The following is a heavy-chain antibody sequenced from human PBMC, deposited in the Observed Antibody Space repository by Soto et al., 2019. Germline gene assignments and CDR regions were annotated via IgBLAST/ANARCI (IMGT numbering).Heavy chain of an antibody. V-gene: IGHV4-39*01. D-gene: IGHD6-19*01. J-gene: IGHJ5*02. CDR1: GGSISSSSYY. CDR3: ARRIAVAGIPFDP. CDR2: IYYSGST. Sequence: TLSLTSTVSGGSISSSSYYWGWLRHPPGKGLEWIGSIYYSGSTYYNPSLKSRVTISVDTAKNQFSLKLSSVTAADTDVYYCARRIAVAGIPFDPWGQRPLVTVSS.